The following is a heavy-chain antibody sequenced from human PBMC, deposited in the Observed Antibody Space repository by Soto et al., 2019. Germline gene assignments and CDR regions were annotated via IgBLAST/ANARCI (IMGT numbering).Heavy chain of an antibody. CDR1: GFSFTSYA. V-gene: IGHV3-33*01. CDR2: ILYDENNK. CDR3: ARVGVVATWDLFDF. D-gene: IGHD5-12*01. Sequence: QVQLVESGGGVVQPGGSLRLSCTASGFSFTSYAMRWVRQAPGKGLEWVALILYDENNKYYADSVKGRFTISRDNSKHTLYLQMTSLRAEDTAVYYCARVGVVATWDLFDFWGQGTLVTVSS. J-gene: IGHJ4*02.